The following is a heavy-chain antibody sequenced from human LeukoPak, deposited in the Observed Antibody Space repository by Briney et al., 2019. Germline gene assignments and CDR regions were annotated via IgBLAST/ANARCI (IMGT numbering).Heavy chain of an antibody. Sequence: GGSLRLSCAASGFTFSSYAMSRVRQAPGKGLEWVSAISGSGGSTYYADSVKGRFTISRDNSKNTLYLQMNSLRAEDTAVYYCAKDLRYFDWRHDAFDIWGQGTMVTVSS. CDR3: AKDLRYFDWRHDAFDI. V-gene: IGHV3-23*01. J-gene: IGHJ3*02. CDR1: GFTFSSYA. CDR2: ISGSGGST. D-gene: IGHD3-9*01.